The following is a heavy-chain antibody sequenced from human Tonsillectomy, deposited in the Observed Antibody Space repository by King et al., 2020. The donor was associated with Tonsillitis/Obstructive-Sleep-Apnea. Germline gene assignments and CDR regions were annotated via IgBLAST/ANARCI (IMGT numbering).Heavy chain of an antibody. D-gene: IGHD3-22*01. J-gene: IGHJ3*02. Sequence: VQLVESGGGLVKPGGSLRLSCAISGFTFSSHAMNWVRQAPGKGLEWVSSISSSSGYIFYADSVKGRLTISRDNARNSLHLQMNNLRAEDTAVYYCARHAPYYYDGSRITAFDIWGQGTMVTVSS. CDR3: ARHAPYYYDGSRITAFDI. CDR2: ISSSSGYI. V-gene: IGHV3-21*01. CDR1: GFTFSSHA.